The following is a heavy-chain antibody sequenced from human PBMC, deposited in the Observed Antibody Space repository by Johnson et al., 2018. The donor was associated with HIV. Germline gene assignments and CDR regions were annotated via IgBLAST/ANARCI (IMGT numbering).Heavy chain of an antibody. J-gene: IGHJ3*02. Sequence: QVQLVESGGGVVQPGRSLRVSCAASGFSFSSYGMHWVRQAPGKGLEWVAVISHDGSNKYYVDSVKGRFTISRNNSKNTVYLQMNRLKTEDTAVYYCTTDLSPGRGAFDIWGQGTMVTVSS. V-gene: IGHV3-30*03. CDR1: GFSFSSYG. CDR2: ISHDGSNK. CDR3: TTDLSPGRGAFDI. D-gene: IGHD1-1*01.